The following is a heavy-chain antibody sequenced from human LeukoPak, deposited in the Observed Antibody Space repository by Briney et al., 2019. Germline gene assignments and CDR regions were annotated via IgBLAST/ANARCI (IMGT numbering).Heavy chain of an antibody. J-gene: IGHJ4*02. CDR1: GYIFTGYY. V-gene: IGHV1-2*06. CDR3: ARATVTRLPVGSDY. Sequence: ASVKVSCKASGYIFTGYYMHWVRQAPGQGLEWMGRINPNSGGTNYAQKVQGRVTMTRDTSISTAYMELSRLRSDDTAVYYCARATVTRLPVGSDYWGQGTLVTVSS. D-gene: IGHD4-17*01. CDR2: INPNSGGT.